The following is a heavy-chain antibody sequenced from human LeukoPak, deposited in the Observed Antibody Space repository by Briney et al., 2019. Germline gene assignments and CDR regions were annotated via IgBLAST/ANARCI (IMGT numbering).Heavy chain of an antibody. J-gene: IGHJ3*02. CDR3: ARRSAAKDAFDI. D-gene: IGHD6-25*01. CDR2: ISSPSRSV. CDR1: GFTFSTYS. V-gene: IGHV3-48*04. Sequence: PGGSLRLSCAASGFTFSTYSMNWVRQAPGRGLEWVAYISSPSRSVFYADSVKGRFTISRDNAKNTLYLQMNSLRAEDTAVYYCARRSAAKDAFDIWGQGTKVTVSS.